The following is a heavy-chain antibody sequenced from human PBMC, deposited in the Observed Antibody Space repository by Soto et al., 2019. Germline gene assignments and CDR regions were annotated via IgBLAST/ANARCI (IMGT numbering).Heavy chain of an antibody. CDR3: ARVRRAWERRGVFDY. D-gene: IGHD1-1*01. J-gene: IGHJ4*02. CDR2: INHSGST. V-gene: IGHV4-34*01. Sequence: SETLSLTCAVYGGSFSGYYWSWIRQPPGKGLEWIGEINHSGSTNYNPSHKSRVTISVDTSKNQFSLKLSSVTAADTAVYYCARVRRAWERRGVFDYWGQG. CDR1: GGSFSGYY.